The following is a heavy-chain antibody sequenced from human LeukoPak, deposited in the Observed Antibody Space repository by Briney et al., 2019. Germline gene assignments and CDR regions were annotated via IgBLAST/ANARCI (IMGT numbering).Heavy chain of an antibody. CDR1: GFTFSSYG. CDR2: ISYDGSDK. CDR3: AKDGSIAAADYYFDY. V-gene: IGHV3-30*18. Sequence: PGGSLRLSCAASGFTFSSYGMHWVRQAPGKGLEWVAVISYDGSDKYYADSVRGRFTISRDNSKNTLYLQVNSLRAEDTAVYYCAKDGSIAAADYYFDYWGQGTLVTVSS. J-gene: IGHJ4*02. D-gene: IGHD6-13*01.